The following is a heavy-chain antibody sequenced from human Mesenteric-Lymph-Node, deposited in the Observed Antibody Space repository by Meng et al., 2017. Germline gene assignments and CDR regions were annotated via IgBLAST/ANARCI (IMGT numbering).Heavy chain of an antibody. J-gene: IGHJ4*02. CDR3: ARRPTGIDY. V-gene: IGHV4-34*12. CDR1: CGSLSGAY. CDR2: IIHGGSP. D-gene: IGHD2-8*02. Sequence: HVKLQQWGAGLWKPSETLSLTCAVNCGSLSGAYWNWIRQPPGKGLEWIGEIIHGGSPSYNPSLKSRVTISIDTSKNQLSLMLSSVTAADTAVYYCARRPTGIDYWGQGTLVTVSS.